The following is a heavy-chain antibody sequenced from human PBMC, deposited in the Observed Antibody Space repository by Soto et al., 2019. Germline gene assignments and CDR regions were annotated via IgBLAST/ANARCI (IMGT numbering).Heavy chain of an antibody. CDR1: GFTFSSYA. Sequence: GGSLRLSCAASGFTFSSYAMSWVRQAPGKGLEWVSATSGSGGSTYYADSVKGRFTISRDNSKNTLYLQMNSLRAEDTAVYYCALLEGYSSGWYYYYGMDVWGQGTTVTVSS. CDR2: TSGSGGST. CDR3: ALLEGYSSGWYYYYGMDV. D-gene: IGHD6-19*01. J-gene: IGHJ6*02. V-gene: IGHV3-23*01.